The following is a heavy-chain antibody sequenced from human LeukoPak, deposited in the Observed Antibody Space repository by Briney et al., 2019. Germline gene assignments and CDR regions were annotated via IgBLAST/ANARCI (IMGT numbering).Heavy chain of an antibody. J-gene: IGHJ4*02. V-gene: IGHV3-30*02. CDR2: IRNEGSIK. CDR1: GFTFSSYG. CDR3: AKGRAGMIRGVCDY. Sequence: PGGSLRLSCAASGFTFSSYGMHWVRQAPGKGLEWVTFIRNEGSIKYYADSVKGRFSISRDNSKNTLHLQMSSLRVDDTAVYYCAKGRAGMIRGVCDYWGQGTLVTVSS. D-gene: IGHD3-10*01.